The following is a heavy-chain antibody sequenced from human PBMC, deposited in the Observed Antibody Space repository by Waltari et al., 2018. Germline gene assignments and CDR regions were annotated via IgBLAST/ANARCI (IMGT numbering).Heavy chain of an antibody. V-gene: IGHV3-30*03. CDR2: ITYDGDNE. D-gene: IGHD3-10*01. J-gene: IGHJ3*02. Sequence: QVQLVESGGGAVQPGRSLRLSCAASGFTFSSFVMHWLRQAPGKGVEWVAVITYDGDNENYVDSVKGRFTISRDNSKNTLFLQMNSLRVEDAAVYYCARVVSGAFDMWGQGTMVIVSS. CDR1: GFTFSSFV. CDR3: ARVVSGAFDM.